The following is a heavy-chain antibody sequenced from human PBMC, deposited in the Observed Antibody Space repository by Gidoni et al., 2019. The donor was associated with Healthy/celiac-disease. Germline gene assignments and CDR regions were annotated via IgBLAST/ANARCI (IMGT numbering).Heavy chain of an antibody. CDR2: ISSSSSTI. D-gene: IGHD3-22*01. Sequence: EVQLVESGGGLVQPGGSLRLSCAASGFTFSSYSMNWVRQASGKGLEWVSYISSSSSTIYYADSVKGRFTISRDNAKNSLYLQMNSLRDEDTAVYYCARDKRHYDSSGYKYWGQGTLVTVSS. J-gene: IGHJ4*02. V-gene: IGHV3-48*02. CDR3: ARDKRHYDSSGYKY. CDR1: GFTFSSYS.